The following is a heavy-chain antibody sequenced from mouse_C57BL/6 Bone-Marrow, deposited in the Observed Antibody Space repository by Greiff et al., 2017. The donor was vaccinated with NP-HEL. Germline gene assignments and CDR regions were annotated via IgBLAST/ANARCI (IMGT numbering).Heavy chain of an antibody. CDR3: ATHDGYYADYFDY. CDR2: IHPSDSDT. V-gene: IGHV1-74*01. J-gene: IGHJ2*01. D-gene: IGHD2-3*01. Sequence: VQLQQPGAELVKPGASVKVSCKASGYTFTSYWMHWVKQRPGQGLEWIGRIHPSDSDTNYNQKFKGRATLTVDKSSSTAYMQLSSLTSEDSAVYYCATHDGYYADYFDYWGQGTTLTVSS. CDR1: GYTFTSYW.